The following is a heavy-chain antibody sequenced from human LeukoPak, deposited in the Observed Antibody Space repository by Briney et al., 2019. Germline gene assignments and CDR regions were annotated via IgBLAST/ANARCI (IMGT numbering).Heavy chain of an antibody. Sequence: GGSLRLSCAASGFTFSTYWMTWVRQAPGKGLEWVANMKQDGSQRYYVDSVKGRFTISRDNSKNTLYLQMNSLRAEDMAVYYCARGGYYGDYVRWFDPWGQGTLVTVSS. CDR3: ARGGYYGDYVRWFDP. D-gene: IGHD4-17*01. V-gene: IGHV3-7*02. CDR1: GFTFSTYW. J-gene: IGHJ5*02. CDR2: MKQDGSQR.